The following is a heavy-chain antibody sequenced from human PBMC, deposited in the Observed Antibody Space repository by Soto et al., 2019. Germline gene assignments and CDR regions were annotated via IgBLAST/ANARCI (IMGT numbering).Heavy chain of an antibody. J-gene: IGHJ4*02. CDR3: ASSLELATIDY. CDR2: ISYDGSNK. V-gene: IGHV3-30-3*01. CDR1: GFTFSSYA. Sequence: GGSLRLSCAASGFTFSSYAMHWVRQAPGKGLEWGAVISYDGSNKYYADSVKGRFTISRDNSKNTLYLQMNSLRAEDTAVYYCASSLELATIDYWGQGTLVTVCS. D-gene: IGHD5-12*01.